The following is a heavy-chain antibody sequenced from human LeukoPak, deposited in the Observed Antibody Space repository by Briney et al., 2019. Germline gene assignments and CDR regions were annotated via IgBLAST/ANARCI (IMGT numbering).Heavy chain of an antibody. CDR3: ARGPLYSSSSVYYYYMDV. Sequence: SETLSLTCTVSGDSIRSYYWSWIRQPAGKGLEWIGRIYTSGSTNYNPSLKSRVTMSVDTSKNQFSLKLSSVTAADTAVYYCARGPLYSSSSVYYYYMDVWGKGTTVTVSS. V-gene: IGHV4-4*07. CDR1: GDSIRSYY. J-gene: IGHJ6*03. D-gene: IGHD6-6*01. CDR2: IYTSGST.